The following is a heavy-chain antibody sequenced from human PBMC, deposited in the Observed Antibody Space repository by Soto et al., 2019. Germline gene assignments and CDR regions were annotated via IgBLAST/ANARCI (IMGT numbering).Heavy chain of an antibody. V-gene: IGHV1-2*04. Sequence: ASVKVSCKASGYTFTGYYMHWVRQAPGQGLEWMGWINPNSGGTNYAQKFQGWVTMTRDTSISTAYMELSSLRSEDTAVYYCARDSRDFWSGYPYYYYYGMDVWGQGTTVTVSS. CDR2: INPNSGGT. CDR3: ARDSRDFWSGYPYYYYYGMDV. CDR1: GYTFTGYY. J-gene: IGHJ6*02. D-gene: IGHD3-3*01.